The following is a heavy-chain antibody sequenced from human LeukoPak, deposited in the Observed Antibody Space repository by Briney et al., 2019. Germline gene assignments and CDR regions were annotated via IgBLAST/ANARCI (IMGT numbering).Heavy chain of an antibody. J-gene: IGHJ4*02. Sequence: SETLSLTCAVYGGSFSGYYWSWIRQPPGKGLEWIGEINHSGSTNYNPSLKSRVTISVDTSKNQFSLKLSSVTAADTAVYYCARLETGLLLIRRRYYFDYWGQGTLVTVSS. CDR3: ARLETGLLLIRRRYYFDY. CDR1: GGSFSGYY. CDR2: INHSGST. D-gene: IGHD3-22*01. V-gene: IGHV4-34*01.